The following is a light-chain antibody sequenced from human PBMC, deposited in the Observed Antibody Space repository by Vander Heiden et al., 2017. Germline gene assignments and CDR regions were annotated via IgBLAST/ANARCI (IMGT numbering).Light chain of an antibody. J-gene: IGLJ3*02. V-gene: IGLV6-57*01. Sequence: NFMLTQPHSVSESPGKTVTISCTRSSGSIASNYVQWYQQRPGSSPTTVIYEDNQRPSGVPDRFSGSIDSSSNSASLTISGLKTEDEADYYCQSYDSSNSWVFGGGTKLTGL. CDR2: EDN. CDR1: SGSIASNY. CDR3: QSYDSSNSWV.